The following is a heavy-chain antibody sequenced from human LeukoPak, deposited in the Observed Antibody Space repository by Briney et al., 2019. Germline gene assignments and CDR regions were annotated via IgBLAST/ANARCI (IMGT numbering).Heavy chain of an antibody. Sequence: GGSLRLSCAASGFTFSSYEMNWVRQAPGKGLEWVSYISGSGATIYYADSVKGRFTISRDNSKNTVYLQMNSLRAEDTAVYYCARDGYYYDSSGYDYWGQGTLVTVSS. CDR1: GFTFSSYE. CDR3: ARDGYYYDSSGYDY. CDR2: ISGSGATI. D-gene: IGHD3-22*01. V-gene: IGHV3-48*03. J-gene: IGHJ4*02.